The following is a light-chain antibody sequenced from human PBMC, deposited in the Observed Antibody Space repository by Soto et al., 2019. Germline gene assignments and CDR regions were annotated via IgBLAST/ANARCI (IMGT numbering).Light chain of an antibody. CDR3: QQRSNWPPIT. Sequence: PGERATLSCRASQSVSSNYLAWYQQKPGQAPRLLIYDASNRATGIPARFSGSGSGTDFTLTISSLEPEDFAVYYCQQRSNWPPITFGQGTRLEIK. CDR1: QSVSSNY. J-gene: IGKJ5*01. CDR2: DAS. V-gene: IGKV3-11*01.